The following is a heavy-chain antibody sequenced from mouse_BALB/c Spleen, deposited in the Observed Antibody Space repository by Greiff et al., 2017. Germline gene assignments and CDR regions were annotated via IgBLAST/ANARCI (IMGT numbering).Heavy chain of an antibody. Sequence: VQVVESGPGLVAPSQSLSITCTVSGFSLTSYCVHWVSQPPGKGLEWLGVIWAGGSTNYNSALMSRLSISKDNSKSQVFLTMSSLQADDTAMYYCASNLEGPWFAYWGQGTLVTVSA. V-gene: IGHV2-9*02. CDR1: GFSLTSYC. J-gene: IGHJ3*01. CDR3: ASNLEGPWFAY. CDR2: IWAGGST.